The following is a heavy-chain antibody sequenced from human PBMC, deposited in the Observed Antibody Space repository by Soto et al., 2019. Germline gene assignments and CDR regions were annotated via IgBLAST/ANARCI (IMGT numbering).Heavy chain of an antibody. CDR1: GFTFSSYA. D-gene: IGHD6-19*01. CDR3: AKDQFRGSGWNDAFDI. J-gene: IGHJ3*02. Sequence: GGSLRLSCAASGFTFSSYAMSWVRQAPGKGLEWVSAISGSGGSTYYADSVKGRFTISRDNSKNTLYLQMNSLRAEDTAVYYCAKDQFRGSGWNDAFDIWGQGTMVTVSS. V-gene: IGHV3-23*01. CDR2: ISGSGGST.